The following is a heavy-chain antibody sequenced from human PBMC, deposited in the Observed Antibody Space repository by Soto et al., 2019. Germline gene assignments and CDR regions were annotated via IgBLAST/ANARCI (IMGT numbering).Heavy chain of an antibody. CDR3: ARGGGDYYCYGMDV. CDR1: GFTFSSYG. CDR2: IWYDGSNK. V-gene: IGHV3-33*01. Sequence: QVQLVESGGGVVQPGRSLRLSCAASGFTFSSYGMHWVRQAPGKGLEWVAVIWYDGSNKYYADSVKGRFTISRDNSKNTLYLQMNSLRAEDTAVYYCARGGGDYYCYGMDVWGQGTTVTVSS. D-gene: IGHD1-26*01. J-gene: IGHJ6*02.